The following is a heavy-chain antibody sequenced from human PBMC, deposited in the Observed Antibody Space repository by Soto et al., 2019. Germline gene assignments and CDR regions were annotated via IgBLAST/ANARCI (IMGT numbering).Heavy chain of an antibody. CDR2: INPNTAAT. CDR1: GYSFSDYF. Sequence: GASVKVSCKASGYSFSDYFIQWVRQAPGQGLEWVAWINPNTAATNYAKRFQGRVSLTWDTSSTTAYMELTRLRPDDTAVYYCARIRWGQTYYNGMDVWGQATTVTVSS. V-gene: IGHV1-2*02. D-gene: IGHD1-26*01. J-gene: IGHJ6*02. CDR3: ARIRWGQTYYNGMDV.